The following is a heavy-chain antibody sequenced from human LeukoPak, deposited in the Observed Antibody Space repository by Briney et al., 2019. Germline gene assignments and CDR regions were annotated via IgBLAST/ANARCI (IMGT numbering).Heavy chain of an antibody. J-gene: IGHJ3*02. V-gene: IGHV3-64D*06. CDR1: GFTFSSYA. CDR2: ISSNGGST. CDR3: VKSTEWELRLAFDI. D-gene: IGHD1-26*01. Sequence: GGSLRLSCSASGFTFSSYAMHWVRQAPGKGLEYVSAISSNGGSTYYVDSVKGRFTISRDNSKNTLYLQMSSLRAEDTAVYYCVKSTEWELRLAFDIWGQGTMVTVSS.